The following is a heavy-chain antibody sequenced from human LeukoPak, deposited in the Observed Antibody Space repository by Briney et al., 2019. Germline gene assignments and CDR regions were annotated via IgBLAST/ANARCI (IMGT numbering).Heavy chain of an antibody. J-gene: IGHJ4*02. Sequence: GEFLKISCKGSGYSFTRHWIGWVRQMPGKGLEWMGIIYPGDSDTRYSPSFQGQVTLSADKSIITAYLQWSSLKASDTAMYYCARSRNDNGDYELDYWGQGTLVTVSS. CDR1: GYSFTRHW. V-gene: IGHV5-51*01. CDR3: ARSRNDNGDYELDY. CDR2: IYPGDSDT. D-gene: IGHD4-17*01.